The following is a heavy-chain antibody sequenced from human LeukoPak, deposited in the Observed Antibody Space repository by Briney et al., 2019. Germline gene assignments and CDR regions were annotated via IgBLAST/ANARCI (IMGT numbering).Heavy chain of an antibody. CDR3: ARQNTGIAVAGDFDY. J-gene: IGHJ4*02. CDR2: IYPGDSDT. Sequence: GESLKIPCKGSGYSFTSYWIGWVRQMPGKGLEWMGIIYPGDSDTRYSPSFQGQVTISADKSISTAYLQWSSLKASDTAMYYCARQNTGIAVAGDFDYWGQGTLVTVSS. CDR1: GYSFTSYW. D-gene: IGHD6-19*01. V-gene: IGHV5-51*01.